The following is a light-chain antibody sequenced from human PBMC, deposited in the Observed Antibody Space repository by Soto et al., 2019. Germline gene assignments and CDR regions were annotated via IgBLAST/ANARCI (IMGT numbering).Light chain of an antibody. Sequence: EIVLTQSPGTLSLSPGERATLSCRASQSVSSSLGWYQQKPGQAPRLLIYGASSRATGIPDRFSGSGSGTDFTLTVSRLEPEDFAVYYCQQYGSSPRTFGQGTKVEIK. CDR3: QQYGSSPRT. V-gene: IGKV3-20*01. CDR1: QSVSSS. J-gene: IGKJ1*01. CDR2: GAS.